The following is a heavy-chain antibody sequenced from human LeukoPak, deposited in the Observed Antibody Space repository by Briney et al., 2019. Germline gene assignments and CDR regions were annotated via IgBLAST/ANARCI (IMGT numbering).Heavy chain of an antibody. CDR3: ARGITMVRGHYYGMDV. Sequence: GGSLRLSCAASGFSFRSYWMSWVRQAPGKGLEWVANIKQDGSEKYYVDSEKGRFTISRDNDKNSLYLQMNSLRAEDTVVYYCARGITMVRGHYYGMDVWGKGTTVTVSS. CDR1: GFSFRSYW. V-gene: IGHV3-7*03. CDR2: IKQDGSEK. D-gene: IGHD3-10*01. J-gene: IGHJ6*04.